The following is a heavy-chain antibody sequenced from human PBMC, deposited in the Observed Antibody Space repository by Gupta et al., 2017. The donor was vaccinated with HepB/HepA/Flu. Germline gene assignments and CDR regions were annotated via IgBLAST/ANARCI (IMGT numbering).Heavy chain of an antibody. V-gene: IGHV3-21*01. Sequence: EGQLVESGGGLVTPGGSLRLSCAASGFTFSTYTMNWVRQAPVKGLEWVSSISGSGTYRYYADSVKGRFTISRDNARNSLYLQMNSLRVEDTDTYYCSRAYGEYTFWGQGTLVTVAS. D-gene: IGHD4-17*01. CDR1: GFTFSTYT. CDR3: SRAYGEYTF. CDR2: ISGSGTYR. J-gene: IGHJ4*02.